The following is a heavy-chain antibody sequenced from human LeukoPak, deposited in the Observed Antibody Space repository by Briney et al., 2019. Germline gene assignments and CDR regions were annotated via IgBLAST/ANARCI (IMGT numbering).Heavy chain of an antibody. J-gene: IGHJ4*02. CDR1: GFTFDDYG. Sequence: GGSLRLSCAASGFTFDDYGMSWVRQAPGKGLEWVSGINWNGGSTGYADSVKGRFTISRDNAKNSLYLQMNSLRAEDTAVYYCAKPPRGSGEDYWGQGTLVTVSS. CDR2: INWNGGST. V-gene: IGHV3-20*04. D-gene: IGHD3-10*01. CDR3: AKPPRGSGEDY.